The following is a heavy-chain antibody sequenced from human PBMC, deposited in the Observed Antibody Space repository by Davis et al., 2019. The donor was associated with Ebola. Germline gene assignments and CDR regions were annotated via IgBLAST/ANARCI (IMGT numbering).Heavy chain of an antibody. V-gene: IGHV3-21*01. Sequence: GESLKISCAASGFTFSSYSMNWVRQAPGKGLEWVSSIGSSSSSIYYADSVKGRFTISRDNAKNSLYLQMNSLRAEDTAVYYCARETPQEAFDYWGQGTLVTVSS. CDR1: GFTFSSYS. J-gene: IGHJ4*02. CDR3: ARETPQEAFDY. CDR2: IGSSSSSI.